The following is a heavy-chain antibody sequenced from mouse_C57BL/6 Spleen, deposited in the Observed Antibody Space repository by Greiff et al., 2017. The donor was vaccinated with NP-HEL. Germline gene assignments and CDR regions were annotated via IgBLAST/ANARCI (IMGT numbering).Heavy chain of an antibody. D-gene: IGHD1-1*01. CDR3: TRPGTTVVADY. V-gene: IGHV1-15*01. J-gene: IGHJ2*01. CDR1: GYTFTDYE. CDR2: IDPETGGT. Sequence: VKVVESGAELVRPGASVTLSCKASGYTFTDYEMHWVKQTPVHGLEWIGAIDPETGGTAYNQKFKGKAILTADKSSSTAYMELRSLTSEDSAVYYCTRPGTTVVADYWGQGTTLTVSS.